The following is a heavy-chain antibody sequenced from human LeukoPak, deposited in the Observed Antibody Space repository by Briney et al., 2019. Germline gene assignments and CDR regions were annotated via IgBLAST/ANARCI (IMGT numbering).Heavy chain of an antibody. D-gene: IGHD3-10*01. CDR2: INPSAGST. CDR3: ARAVIMVRGVPRALGY. V-gene: IGHV1-46*01. Sequence: GASVKVSCKASGYTLTGYYMHWVRQAPGQGLEWMGIINPSAGSTSYAQKFQGRVTMTRDTSTSTVYMELSSLRSEDTAVYYCARAVIMVRGVPRALGYWGQGTLVTVSS. J-gene: IGHJ4*02. CDR1: GYTLTGYY.